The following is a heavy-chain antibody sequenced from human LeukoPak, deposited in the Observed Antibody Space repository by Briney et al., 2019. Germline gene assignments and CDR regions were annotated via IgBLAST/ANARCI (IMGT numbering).Heavy chain of an antibody. CDR2: IYYSGST. CDR3: AREGDDYYYTDV. Sequence: SETLSLTCTVSGGSISSDYWSWIRQPPGKGLEWIGYIYYSGSTNYNPSLKSRVTISVDTSKNQFSLKLSSVTAADTAVYYCAREGDDYYYTDVWGKGTTVTVSS. CDR1: GGSISSDY. V-gene: IGHV4-59*01. J-gene: IGHJ6*03.